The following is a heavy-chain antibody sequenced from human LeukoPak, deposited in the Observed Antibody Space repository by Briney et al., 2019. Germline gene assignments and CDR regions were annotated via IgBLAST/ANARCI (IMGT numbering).Heavy chain of an antibody. V-gene: IGHV3-30-3*01. CDR2: ISYDGSNK. CDR1: GFTFSSYA. D-gene: IGHD3-16*01. J-gene: IGHJ6*02. Sequence: GGSLRLSCAASGFTFSSYAMHWVRQAPGKGLEWVAVISYDGSNKYYADSAKGRFTISRDNSKNTLYLQMNSLRAEDTAVYYCARAMRGVYYYYGMDVWGQGTTVTVSS. CDR3: ARAMRGVYYYYGMDV.